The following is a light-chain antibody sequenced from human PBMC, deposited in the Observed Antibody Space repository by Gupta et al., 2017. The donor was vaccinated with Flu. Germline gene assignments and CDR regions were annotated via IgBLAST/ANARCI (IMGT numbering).Light chain of an antibody. J-gene: IGKJ4*01. V-gene: IGKV3-11*01. CDR3: QQRSNWPPLT. CDR2: DAS. Sequence: EIVLTHSQATLSFPPGERATLSRRASQSVSSYLAWYQQKPGQAPRLLIYDASNRATGIPARFSGSGSGTDFTLTISSLEPEDFAAYYCQQRSNWPPLTFGGGTKVEIK. CDR1: QSVSSY.